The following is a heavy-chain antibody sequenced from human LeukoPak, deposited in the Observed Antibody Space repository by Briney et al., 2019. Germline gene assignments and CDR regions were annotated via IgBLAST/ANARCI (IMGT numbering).Heavy chain of an antibody. J-gene: IGHJ5*02. CDR3: AKDPLRYCSSTSCYSDP. V-gene: IGHV3-23*01. CDR2: ISDNGGCT. CDR1: GFNFSSYA. Sequence: QPGGALELSCAASGFNFSSYAMTRVRPAPGKGLEWVSTISDNGGCTYYADSVKGRFTISRDNSKNTLYLQMNSLRAEDTAVYYCAKDPLRYCSSTSCYSDPWGQGTLVTVSS. D-gene: IGHD2-2*01.